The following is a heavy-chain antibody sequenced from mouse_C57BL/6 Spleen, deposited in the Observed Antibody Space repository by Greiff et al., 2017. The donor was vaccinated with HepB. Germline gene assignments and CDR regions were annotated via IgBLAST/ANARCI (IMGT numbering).Heavy chain of an antibody. CDR2: IWSGGST. CDR3: ARGDDGSWFAY. V-gene: IGHV2-2*01. D-gene: IGHD2-3*01. CDR1: GFSLTSYG. J-gene: IGHJ3*01. Sequence: QVQLKESGPGLVQPSQSLSITCTVSGFSLTSYGVHWVRQSPGKGLEWLGVIWSGGSTDSNAAFISRLSISKDNSKSQVVFKMNSLQADDTAIYYCARGDDGSWFAYWGQGTLVTVSA.